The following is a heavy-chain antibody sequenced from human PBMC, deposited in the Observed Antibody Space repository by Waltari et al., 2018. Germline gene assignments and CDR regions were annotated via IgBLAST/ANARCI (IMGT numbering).Heavy chain of an antibody. CDR3: ARRVVVIARNFDY. J-gene: IGHJ4*02. CDR2: INHSGST. V-gene: IGHV4-34*01. D-gene: IGHD2-21*01. Sequence: QVQLQQWGAGLLKPSETLSLTCAVYGGSFSGYYWTWIRQPPGKGLEWIGEINHSGSTNYNPSLKSRVTISVDTSKNQFSLKLSSVTAADTAVYYCARRVVVIARNFDYWGQGTLVTVSS. CDR1: GGSFSGYY.